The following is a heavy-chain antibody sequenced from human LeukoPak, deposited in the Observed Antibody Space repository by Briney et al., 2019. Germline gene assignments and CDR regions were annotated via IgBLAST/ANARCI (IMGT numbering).Heavy chain of an antibody. Sequence: ASVKVSCKASGYTFTGYYMHWVRQAPGQGLEWMGWISAYNGNTNYAQKLQGRVTMTTDTSTSTAYMELRSLRSDDTAVYYCARDHNYYYDSSGYYPLDYWGQGTLVTVSS. D-gene: IGHD3-22*01. CDR3: ARDHNYYYDSSGYYPLDY. CDR2: ISAYNGNT. CDR1: GYTFTGYY. J-gene: IGHJ4*02. V-gene: IGHV1-18*04.